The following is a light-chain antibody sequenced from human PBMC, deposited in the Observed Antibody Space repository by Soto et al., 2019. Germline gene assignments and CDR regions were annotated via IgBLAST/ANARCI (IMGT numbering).Light chain of an antibody. J-gene: IGKJ1*01. CDR2: AAS. CDR3: QKYNSPPRT. CDR1: QGISNY. V-gene: IGKV1-27*01. Sequence: IQMTQSPPSLSASVGDRFTMTCRASQGISNYLAWYQQKPGELPKLVIYAASILQTGVPSRFSGSGSGTDFSLTISSLQPEDVATYFCQKYNSPPRTFGQGTKVDIK.